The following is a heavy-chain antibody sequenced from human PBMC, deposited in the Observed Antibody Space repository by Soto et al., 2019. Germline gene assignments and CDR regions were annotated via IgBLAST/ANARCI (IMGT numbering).Heavy chain of an antibody. CDR3: AREAASFRYGYFDY. V-gene: IGHV4-31*03. CDR2: IYYSGST. D-gene: IGHD4-17*01. Sequence: SETLSLTCTVSGGSISSGGYYWSWIRQHPGKGLEWIGYIYYSGSTYYNPSLKSRVTISVDTSKNQFSLKLSSVTAADTAVYYCAREAASFRYGYFDYWGQGTLVTVSS. CDR1: GGSISSGGYY. J-gene: IGHJ4*02.